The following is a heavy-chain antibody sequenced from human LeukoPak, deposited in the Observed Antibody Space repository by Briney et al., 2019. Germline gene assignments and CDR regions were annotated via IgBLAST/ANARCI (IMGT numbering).Heavy chain of an antibody. CDR2: ISSSGNTI. V-gene: IGHV3-48*03. J-gene: IGHJ5*02. CDR3: AKGRDKYQLLSKNWFDP. Sequence: GGSLRLSCAASGFTFSSYEMNWVRQAPGKGLEWVSYISSSGNTIYYADSVKGRFTISRDNAKNSLYLQMNSLRAEDTALYYCAKGRDKYQLLSKNWFDPWGQGTLVTVSS. D-gene: IGHD2-2*01. CDR1: GFTFSSYE.